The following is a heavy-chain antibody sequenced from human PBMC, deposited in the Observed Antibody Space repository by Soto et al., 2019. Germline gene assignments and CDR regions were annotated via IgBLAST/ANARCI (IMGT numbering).Heavy chain of an antibody. V-gene: IGHV4-59*11. CDR1: GGSMSGHF. CDR3: ARSRSNWDY. J-gene: IGHJ4*01. D-gene: IGHD4-4*01. CDR2: IHASGVT. Sequence: QVQLQESGPGLVDPAQTLSLTCTVSGGSMSGHFWSWIRQPPGKGLEWIGTIHASGVTNYNPSLKSRVTISVDTSKNQFSLDLTSVATADTAVYYCARSRSNWDYRGHGTLVTVSS.